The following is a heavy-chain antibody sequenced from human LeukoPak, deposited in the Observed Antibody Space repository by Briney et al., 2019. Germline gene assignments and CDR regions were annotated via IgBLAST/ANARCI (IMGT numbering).Heavy chain of an antibody. CDR2: INPANGYT. CDR3: ARGVVRGGWYHLFDY. V-gene: IGHV1-3*01. Sequence: ASVKVSCKASGYTFTTYAMHWLRQAPGQTLEWLGWINPANGYTKYSQQIQGRVTITRNTSISTAYMDLSSLRSEDTAVYYCARGVVRGGWYHLFDYWGQGTLVTVSS. D-gene: IGHD6-19*01. J-gene: IGHJ4*02. CDR1: GYTFTTYA.